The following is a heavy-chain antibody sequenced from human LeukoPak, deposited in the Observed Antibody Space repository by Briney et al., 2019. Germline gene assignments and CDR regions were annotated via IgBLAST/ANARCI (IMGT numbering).Heavy chain of an antibody. D-gene: IGHD3-22*01. CDR1: GGTFSSYA. V-gene: IGHV1-69*04. CDR2: IIPIFGIA. Sequence: SVKVSCKASGGTFSSYAISWVRQAPGQGLEWMGRIIPIFGIANYAQKFQGRVTITADKSTSTAYMELSSLRPEGTAVYYCARGGRYYYDSSGYYDYWGQGTLVTVSS. CDR3: ARGGRYYYDSSGYYDY. J-gene: IGHJ4*02.